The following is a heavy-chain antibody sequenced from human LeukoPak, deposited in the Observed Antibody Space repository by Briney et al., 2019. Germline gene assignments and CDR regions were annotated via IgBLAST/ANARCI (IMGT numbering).Heavy chain of an antibody. Sequence: SETLSLTCAVSGYSISSGYYWGWIRQPPGKGLEWIGSIYHSGSTYYNPSLKSRVTISVDTSKNQFSLKLSSVTAADTAVYYCARHLHYYDSSGYYYGNWFDPWGQGTQVTVSS. V-gene: IGHV4-38-2*01. CDR3: ARHLHYYDSSGYYYGNWFDP. CDR2: IYHSGST. CDR1: GYSISSGYY. D-gene: IGHD3-22*01. J-gene: IGHJ5*02.